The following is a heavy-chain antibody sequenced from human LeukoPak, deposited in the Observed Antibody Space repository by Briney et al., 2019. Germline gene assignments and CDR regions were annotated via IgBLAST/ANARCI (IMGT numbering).Heavy chain of an antibody. CDR3: ARDLGSYEALGY. Sequence: GGSLRLSCAASGFTFSSYSMNRVRQAPGKGLEWVSAISGSGGSTYYADSVKGRFTISRDNSKNTLYLQMNSLRSEDTAVYYCARDLGSYEALGYWGQGTLVTVSS. CDR1: GFTFSSYS. D-gene: IGHD1-26*01. CDR2: ISGSGGST. V-gene: IGHV3-23*01. J-gene: IGHJ4*02.